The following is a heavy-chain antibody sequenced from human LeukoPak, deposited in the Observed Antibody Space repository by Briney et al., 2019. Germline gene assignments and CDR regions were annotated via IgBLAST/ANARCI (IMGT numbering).Heavy chain of an antibody. V-gene: IGHV4-30-4*08. CDR2: IYYSGST. Sequence: PSQTLSLTCTFSGGSINSGGYYLSWIRQHPGKGLEWIGYIYYSGSTYYNPSLKSRVTISLDTSNNQFSLKLRSVTAADTAVYYCLRDPLWFGERPQDWGQGTLVTVSS. CDR3: LRDPLWFGERPQD. J-gene: IGHJ4*02. D-gene: IGHD3-10*01. CDR1: GGSINSGGYY.